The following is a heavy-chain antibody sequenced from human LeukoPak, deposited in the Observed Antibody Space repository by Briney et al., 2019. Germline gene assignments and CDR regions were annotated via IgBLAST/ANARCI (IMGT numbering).Heavy chain of an antibody. J-gene: IGHJ4*02. Sequence: SETLSLTCTVSGGSISSYYWSWIRQPPGKGLEWNGTIYDRGSTKYNPSLKGRVTISVDTSKNQFSLRLSSVTAADTAVYYCARGRTFDNWGQGTLVTVSS. CDR1: GGSISSYY. CDR2: IYDRGST. V-gene: IGHV4-59*01. CDR3: ARGRTFDN.